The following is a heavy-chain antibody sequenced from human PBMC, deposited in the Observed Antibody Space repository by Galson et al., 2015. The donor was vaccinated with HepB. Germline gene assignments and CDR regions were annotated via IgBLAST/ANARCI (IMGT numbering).Heavy chain of an antibody. Sequence: SLRLSCAASGFTFSDYYMSWIRQAPGKGLEWVSYISSTGSTIYYADSVKGRFTISRDNAKNSLYLQMNSLRAEDTALYYCATIGVATLGDVWGQGTTVTVSS. J-gene: IGHJ6*02. CDR3: ATIGVATLGDV. D-gene: IGHD6-19*01. CDR2: ISSTGSTI. CDR1: GFTFSDYY. V-gene: IGHV3-11*01.